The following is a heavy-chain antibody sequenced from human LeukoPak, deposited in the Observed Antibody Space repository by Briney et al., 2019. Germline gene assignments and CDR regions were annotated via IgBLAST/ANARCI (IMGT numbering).Heavy chain of an antibody. CDR2: IYASGTT. D-gene: IGHD2-15*01. Sequence: SETLSLTCAVSGASIPNNYWNWVRQPAGKGLEWVGRIYASGTTHYNPSLKSRVIVSMDASENHFSLKLTSMTAADTAVYYCAKGAPHGGTYFEYWGQGILVTVSS. V-gene: IGHV4-4*07. J-gene: IGHJ4*02. CDR3: AKGAPHGGTYFEY. CDR1: GASIPNNY.